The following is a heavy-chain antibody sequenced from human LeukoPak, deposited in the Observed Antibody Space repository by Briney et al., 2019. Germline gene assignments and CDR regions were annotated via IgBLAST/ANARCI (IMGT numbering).Heavy chain of an antibody. V-gene: IGHV3-30*02. CDR3: AKDPYSYGSYFDY. Sequence: GGSLRLSCAASGFTFSGCGMHWVRQAPGKGLEWVAFIWYDGRDKYYADSVKGRFTISRDNSKNTLYLQMNSLRAEDTAMYYCAKDPYSYGSYFDYWGQGTLVTVSS. J-gene: IGHJ4*02. D-gene: IGHD5-18*01. CDR1: GFTFSGCG. CDR2: IWYDGRDK.